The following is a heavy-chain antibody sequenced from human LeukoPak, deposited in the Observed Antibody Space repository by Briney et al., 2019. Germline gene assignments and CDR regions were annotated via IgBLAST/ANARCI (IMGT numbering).Heavy chain of an antibody. CDR1: GFTFSSYG. CDR2: ISYDGSNK. CDR3: ARALWSGPVYYGMDV. Sequence: GGSLRLSCAASGFTFSSYGMHWVRQAPGKGLEWVAVISYDGSNKYYADSVKGRFTISRDNSKNTLYLQMNSLRAEDTAVYYCARALWSGPVYYGMDVWGQGTTATVSS. J-gene: IGHJ6*02. D-gene: IGHD3-10*01. V-gene: IGHV3-30*03.